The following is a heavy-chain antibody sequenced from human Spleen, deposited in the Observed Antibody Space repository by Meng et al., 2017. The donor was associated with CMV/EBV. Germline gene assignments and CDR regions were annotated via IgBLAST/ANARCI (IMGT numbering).Heavy chain of an antibody. V-gene: IGHV3-21*01. CDR3: ARGYYGSGVP. CDR1: GFTFSSYS. CDR2: ISSSSSYI. Sequence: LSWEASGFTFSSYSMNWVRQAPGKGLEWVSSISSSSSYIYYADSVKGRFTISRDNAKNSLYLQMNSLRAEDTAVYYCARGYYGSGVPWGQGTLVTVSS. J-gene: IGHJ5*02. D-gene: IGHD3-10*01.